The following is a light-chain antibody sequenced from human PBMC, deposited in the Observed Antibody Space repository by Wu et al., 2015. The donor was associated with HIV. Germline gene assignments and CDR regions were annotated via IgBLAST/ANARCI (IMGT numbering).Light chain of an antibody. CDR2: GAS. Sequence: EIMITQSPATLSVSPGERATLSCRASQSINNNLAWYQQKPGQAPRLLIYGASSRATGIPDRFSGSGSGTDFTLTISRLEPEDFAVYYCQQYGSSPKTFGQGTKVEIK. CDR1: QSINNN. V-gene: IGKV3-20*01. J-gene: IGKJ1*01. CDR3: QQYGSSPKT.